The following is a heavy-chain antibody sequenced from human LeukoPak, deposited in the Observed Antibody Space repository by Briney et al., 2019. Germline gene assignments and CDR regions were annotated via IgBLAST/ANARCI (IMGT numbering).Heavy chain of an antibody. CDR2: ISGSGGST. V-gene: IGHV3-23*01. Sequence: PGGSLRLSCAASGFTFSTYAMSWVRQAPGKGLEWVSGISGSGGSTYYADSVKGRFTISRDNSKNTLYLQMNSLRAEDTAVYYCAKSSLRFLEWLNDYWGQGTLVTVSS. J-gene: IGHJ4*02. D-gene: IGHD3-3*01. CDR3: AKSSLRFLEWLNDY. CDR1: GFTFSTYA.